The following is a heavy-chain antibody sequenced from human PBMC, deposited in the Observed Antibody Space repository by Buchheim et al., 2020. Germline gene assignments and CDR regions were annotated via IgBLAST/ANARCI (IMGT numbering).Heavy chain of an antibody. D-gene: IGHD6-13*01. CDR1: GFTFSSYE. J-gene: IGHJ5*02. V-gene: IGHV3-48*03. Sequence: EVQLVESGGGLVQPGGSLRLSCAASGFTFSSYEMNWVRQAPGKGLEWVSYIRSSGSTTYYADSVKGRFTISRDNAKNSLYLQMNSLRAEDTAFYYCARQQSILNWFDPWGQGTL. CDR2: IRSSGSTT. CDR3: ARQQSILNWFDP.